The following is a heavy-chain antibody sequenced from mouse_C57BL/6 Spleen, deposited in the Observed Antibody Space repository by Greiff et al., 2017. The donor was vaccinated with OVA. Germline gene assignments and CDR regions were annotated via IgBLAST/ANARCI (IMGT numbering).Heavy chain of an antibody. D-gene: IGHD2-4*01. Sequence: VQLKESVAELVRPGASVKLSCTASGFNIKNTYMHWVKQRPEQGLEWIGRIDPANGNTKYAPKFPGKATITADTSSNTAYLQLSSLTSEDTAIYYCARSKGGDDYDGVDYWGQGTTLTVSS. V-gene: IGHV14-3*01. CDR2: IDPANGNT. CDR3: ARSKGGDDYDGVDY. J-gene: IGHJ2*01. CDR1: GFNIKNTY.